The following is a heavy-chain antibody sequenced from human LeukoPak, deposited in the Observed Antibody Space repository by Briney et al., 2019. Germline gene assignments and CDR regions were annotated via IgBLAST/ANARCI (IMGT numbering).Heavy chain of an antibody. J-gene: IGHJ5*02. CDR2: IYTSGST. CDR3: ARDEYSSSPGNWFDP. CDR1: GGSISSYY. V-gene: IGHV4-4*07. Sequence: SETLSLTCTVSGGSISSYYWSWIRQPPGKGLEWIGRIYTSGSTNYNPSLKSRVTMSVDTSKNQFSLKLSSVTAADTAVYYCARDEYSSSPGNWFDPWGQGTLVTVSS. D-gene: IGHD6-6*01.